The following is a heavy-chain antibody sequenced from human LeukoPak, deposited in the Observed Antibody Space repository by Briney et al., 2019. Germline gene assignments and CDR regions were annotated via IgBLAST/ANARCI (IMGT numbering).Heavy chain of an antibody. Sequence: SETVSLTCAVYGGSFSGYYWSWIRQPPGKGLEWIGEINHSGSTNYNPSLKSRVTISVDTSKNQFSLKLSSVTAADTAVYYCARGKRGYSSSWYDYWGQGTLVTVSS. CDR3: ARGKRGYSSSWYDY. V-gene: IGHV4-34*01. CDR1: GGSFSGYY. CDR2: INHSGST. J-gene: IGHJ4*02. D-gene: IGHD6-13*01.